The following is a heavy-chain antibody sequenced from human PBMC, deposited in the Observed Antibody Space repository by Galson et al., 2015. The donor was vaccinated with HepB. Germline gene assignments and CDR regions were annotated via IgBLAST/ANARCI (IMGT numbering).Heavy chain of an antibody. CDR2: IYWDDDK. CDR3: AHVGSCVNSYCYAGADWFDP. CDR1: GFSLSTIGVG. Sequence: PALVKPTQTLTLTCTFSGFSLSTIGVGVGWIRQPPGKALEWLALIYWDDDKRYSPALRSRLTITKDTSKNQVVLTMTSMHPADTGTYYCAHVGSCVNSYCYAGADWFDPWGQGIVVTVSS. V-gene: IGHV2-5*02. J-gene: IGHJ5*02. D-gene: IGHD2-2*01.